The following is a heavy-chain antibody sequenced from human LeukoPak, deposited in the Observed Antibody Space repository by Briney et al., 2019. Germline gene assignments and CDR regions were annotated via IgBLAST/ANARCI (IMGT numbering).Heavy chain of an antibody. D-gene: IGHD3-22*01. CDR3: AKAPDSSGYYSFFDY. CDR1: GFTFDDYA. CDR2: ISWNSGSI. V-gene: IGHV3-9*01. J-gene: IGHJ4*02. Sequence: SLRFSCAASGFTFDDYAMHWVRQAPGKGLKWFSGISWNSGSIGYADSVKGRLTISRDNAKNSLYLQMNSVRAEDTDLYYCAKAPDSSGYYSFFDYWGQGALVTVSS.